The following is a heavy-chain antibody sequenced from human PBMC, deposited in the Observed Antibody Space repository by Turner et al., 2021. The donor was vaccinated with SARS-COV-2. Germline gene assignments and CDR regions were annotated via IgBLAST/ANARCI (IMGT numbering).Heavy chain of an antibody. CDR2: ISSSSSTI. V-gene: IGHV3-48*02. J-gene: IGHJ4*02. D-gene: IGHD4-17*01. CDR3: ARDVYGGNFEDY. CDR1: GFTFSSFG. Sequence: EVQLVESGGGLVQPGGSLRLSCAASGFTFSSFGMNWVRQAPGKGLEWVSYISSSSSTIYYADSEKGRFTIYRDNDKNSLYLQMNSLRDEDTAVYYCARDVYGGNFEDYWGQGTLVTVSS.